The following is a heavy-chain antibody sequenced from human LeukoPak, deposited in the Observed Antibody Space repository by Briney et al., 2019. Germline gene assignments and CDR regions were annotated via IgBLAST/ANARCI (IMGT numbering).Heavy chain of an antibody. V-gene: IGHV4-34*01. J-gene: IGHJ4*02. CDR3: ARGGVLTMVRGVISY. D-gene: IGHD3-10*01. CDR2: INHSGST. CDR1: GGSFSGYY. Sequence: SETLSLTCAVYGGSFSGYYWSWIRQPPGKGLEWIGEINHSGSTNYNPSLKSRVTISVDTSKNQFSLKLSSVTAADTAVHYCARGGVLTMVRGVISYWGQGTLVTVSS.